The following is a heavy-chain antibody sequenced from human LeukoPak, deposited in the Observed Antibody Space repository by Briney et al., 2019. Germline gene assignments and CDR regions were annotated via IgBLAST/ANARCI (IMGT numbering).Heavy chain of an antibody. CDR1: GGTFSSYA. J-gene: IGHJ4*02. Sequence: ASVKVSCKASGGTFSSYAISWVRQAPGQGLEWMGRIIPILGIANYAQKFQGRVTITADKSTSTAYMELSSLRSEDTAVYYCAKLWELHPQSNFDYWGQGTLVTVSS. V-gene: IGHV1-69*04. D-gene: IGHD1-26*01. CDR3: AKLWELHPQSNFDY. CDR2: IIPILGIA.